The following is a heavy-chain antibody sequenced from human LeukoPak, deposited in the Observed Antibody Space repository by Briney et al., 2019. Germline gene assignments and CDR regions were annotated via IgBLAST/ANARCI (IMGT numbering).Heavy chain of an antibody. CDR3: ARSDLATITAGPFEY. J-gene: IGHJ4*02. CDR1: GYTFSTYG. Sequence: ASVKVSCKASGYTFSTYGITWVRQARGQGLEWMGWISGHQGNTKYAQNFQGRVTMTIDTSTSTAYMDLRSLRSDDTATYFCARSDLATITAGPFEYWGQGTLVAVSS. V-gene: IGHV1-18*01. CDR2: ISGHQGNT. D-gene: IGHD5-12*01.